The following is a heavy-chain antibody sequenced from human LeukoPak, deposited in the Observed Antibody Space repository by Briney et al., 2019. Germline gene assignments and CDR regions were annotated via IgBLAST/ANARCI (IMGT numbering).Heavy chain of an antibody. CDR1: GFTFSSYN. CDR2: ITYSSRAR. Sequence: GGSLRLSCAASGFTFSSYNMNWVRQAPGKGLEWVSSITYSSRARYYADSMKGRFTISRDNVKNSLYLQMDSLRAEDTAVYYCARAYCSSTSCFGWGQGTLVTVSS. CDR3: ARAYCSSTSCFG. D-gene: IGHD2-2*01. J-gene: IGHJ4*02. V-gene: IGHV3-48*01.